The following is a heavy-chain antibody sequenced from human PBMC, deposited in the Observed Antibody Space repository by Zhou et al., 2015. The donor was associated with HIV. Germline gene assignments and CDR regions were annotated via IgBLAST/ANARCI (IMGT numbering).Heavy chain of an antibody. V-gene: IGHV1-69*12. D-gene: IGHD3-22*01. Sequence: QVQLVQSGAEVKKPGSSVKVSCKASGGTFSSYAISWVRQAPGQGLEWMGGIIPIFGTANYAQKFQGRVTITADESTSTAYMELSSLRSEDTAVYYCARCGPYYDSSGYYRFDYWGQGTLVTVSS. CDR1: GGTFSSYA. CDR2: IIPIFGTA. CDR3: ARCGPYYDSSGYYRFDY. J-gene: IGHJ4*02.